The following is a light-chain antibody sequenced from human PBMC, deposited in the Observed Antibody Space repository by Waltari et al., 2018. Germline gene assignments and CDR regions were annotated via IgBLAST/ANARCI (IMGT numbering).Light chain of an antibody. CDR1: SSNIATTY. V-gene: IGLV1-47*01. J-gene: IGLJ3*02. CDR3: AVWDDFLSAWV. Sequence: QSVLTQPPSASGTPGQRVTMSCAGGSSNIATTYVPWYQQPPGTAPRLLMFRDDERPSGVPDRFSGSKSGTSASLAISGLRSEDEADYYCAVWDDFLSAWVFGGGTKLTVL. CDR2: RDD.